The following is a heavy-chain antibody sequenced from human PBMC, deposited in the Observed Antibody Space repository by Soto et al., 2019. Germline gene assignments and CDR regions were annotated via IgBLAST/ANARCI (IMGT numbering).Heavy chain of an antibody. D-gene: IGHD5-18*01. V-gene: IGHV3-23*01. Sequence: EVQLLESGGGLVQPGGSLRLSCAASGFTFSTYVMSWVRQAAGKRLEWVSAISGSGGSTYYADSVKGRFTISRDNSKNTLYLQMNSLRPEDTAVYYCAKGQIQLWFYIDYWGQGTLVTVSS. CDR2: ISGSGGST. CDR3: AKGQIQLWFYIDY. CDR1: GFTFSTYV. J-gene: IGHJ4*02.